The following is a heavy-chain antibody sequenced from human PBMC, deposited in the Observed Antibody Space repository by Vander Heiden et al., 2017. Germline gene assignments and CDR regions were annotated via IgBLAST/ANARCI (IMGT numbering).Heavy chain of an antibody. J-gene: IGHJ6*02. CDR1: GGSISRYY. CDR3: ARDSGIRIWFGELSLGYYYYGMDV. V-gene: IGHV4-4*07. D-gene: IGHD3-10*01. CDR2: IYTSGST. Sequence: QVQLQESGPGLVKPSETLSLTRTVSGGSISRYYWRWIRQPAGKGLEWIGRIYTSGSTNYNPTLKSRVTMSVDTSKNQFSLKLSSVTAADTAVYYCARDSGIRIWFGELSLGYYYYGMDVWGQGTTVTVSS.